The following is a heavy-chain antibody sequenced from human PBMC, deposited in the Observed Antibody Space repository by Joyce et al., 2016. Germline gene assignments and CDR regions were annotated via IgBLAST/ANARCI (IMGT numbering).Heavy chain of an antibody. V-gene: IGHV3-48*04. CDR1: GFTFSDYS. Sequence: EVQLVEAGGGLVQTGGSLRFPCAAPGFTFSDYSMNWVRQAPGKGLGWVSSISTTGTTINYVDSVKGRFTISKDTAKNSLYLQMSSLRGEDTAVYYCARTSVISPLDYWGQGTLVTVSS. J-gene: IGHJ4*02. D-gene: IGHD3-10*01. CDR3: ARTSVISPLDY. CDR2: ISTTGTTI.